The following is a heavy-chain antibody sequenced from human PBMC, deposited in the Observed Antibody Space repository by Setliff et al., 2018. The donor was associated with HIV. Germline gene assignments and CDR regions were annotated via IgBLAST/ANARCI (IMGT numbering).Heavy chain of an antibody. D-gene: IGHD1-26*01. V-gene: IGHV4-30-4*01. CDR2: VYDSGST. CDR3: ANYIIGAGGRGN. CDR1: GGYISSGGNH. Sequence: SETLSLTCIVSGGYISSGGNHWSWIRQSPGKGLGWIGYVYDSGSTNYNPSLWSRVAISVDTSKNEFSLKLNSMTAADTAVYYCANYIIGAGGRGNWGQGILVTVSS. J-gene: IGHJ4*02.